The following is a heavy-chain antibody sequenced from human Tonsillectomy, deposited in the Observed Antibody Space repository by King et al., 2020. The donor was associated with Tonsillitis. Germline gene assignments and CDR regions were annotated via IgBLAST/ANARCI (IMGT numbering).Heavy chain of an antibody. D-gene: IGHD2-2*02. CDR2: IYYSGST. CDR1: GGSISSGDYY. CDR3: ARTRYRSNWYFDL. V-gene: IGHV4-30-4*01. J-gene: IGHJ2*01. Sequence: QLQLQESGPGLVKPSQTLSLTCTVSGGSISSGDYYWSWIRQPPGKGLDWIGYIYYSGSTYYNPSLKSRVTISVDTSKNQFSLKLSSVTAADTAVYYCARTRYRSNWYFDLWGRGTLVTVSS.